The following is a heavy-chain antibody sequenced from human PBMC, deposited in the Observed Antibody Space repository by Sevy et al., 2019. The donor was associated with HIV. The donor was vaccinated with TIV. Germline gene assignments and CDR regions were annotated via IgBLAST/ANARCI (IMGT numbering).Heavy chain of an antibody. CDR1: GFTFSNYA. CDR2: ISYEGSKK. Sequence: GGSLRLSCAASGFTFSNYAMHWVRQAPGKELEWVAVISYEGSKKYYADSVRVRFTISRDTVKNTLYLQTNSLRAEDTAMYYCARDTFIMTLDWYFDLWGRGTRVTVSS. CDR3: ARDTFIMTLDWYFDL. D-gene: IGHD3-16*01. V-gene: IGHV3-30*04. J-gene: IGHJ2*01.